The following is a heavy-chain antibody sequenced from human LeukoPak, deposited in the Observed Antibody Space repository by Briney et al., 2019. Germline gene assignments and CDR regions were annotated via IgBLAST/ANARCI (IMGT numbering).Heavy chain of an antibody. V-gene: IGHV3-30*02. D-gene: IGHD5-24*01. CDR3: ANSGLGYKYNFYY. CDR1: GFTFSSYG. Sequence: GGSLRLSCAASGFTFSSYGMHWVRQAPGKGLEWVAFIRYDGSNKYYADSVKGRLTISRDNSKNTLYLQMNSLRAEDTAVYYCANSGLGYKYNFYYWGQGTLVTVSS. J-gene: IGHJ4*02. CDR2: IRYDGSNK.